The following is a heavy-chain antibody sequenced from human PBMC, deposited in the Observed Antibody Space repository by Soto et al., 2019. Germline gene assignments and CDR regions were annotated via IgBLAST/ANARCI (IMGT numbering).Heavy chain of an antibody. Sequence: QVQLVESGGGVVQPGRSLRLSCAASGFTFSSYGMHWVRQAPGKGLEWVAVISYDGSNKYYADSVKGRFTISRDNSKNTLSLQMNSLRAEDTAVYYCAKEGYYYDSSGYYRYFDYWGQGTLVTVSS. D-gene: IGHD3-22*01. V-gene: IGHV3-30*18. CDR1: GFTFSSYG. J-gene: IGHJ4*02. CDR2: ISYDGSNK. CDR3: AKEGYYYDSSGYYRYFDY.